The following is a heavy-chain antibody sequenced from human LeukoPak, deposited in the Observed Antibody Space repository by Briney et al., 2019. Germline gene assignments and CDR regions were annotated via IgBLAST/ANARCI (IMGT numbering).Heavy chain of an antibody. CDR3: ARETDSTLFDY. D-gene: IGHD2-2*01. V-gene: IGHV3-48*04. CDR2: ISSSGSTI. CDR1: GFTVSSNY. Sequence: GSLILSCAASGFTVSSNYMSWVRQAPGKGLEWVSYISSSGSTIYYADSVKGRFTISRDNAKNSLYLQMNSLRAEDTAVYYCARETDSTLFDYWGQGTLVTVSS. J-gene: IGHJ4*02.